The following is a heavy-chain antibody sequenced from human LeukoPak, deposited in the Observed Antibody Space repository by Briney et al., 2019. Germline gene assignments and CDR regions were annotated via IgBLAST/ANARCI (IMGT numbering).Heavy chain of an antibody. J-gene: IGHJ6*04. CDR3: AELGITMFGGV. V-gene: IGHV3-48*03. Sequence: PGGSLRLPCAASGLTFSSYEVNWVRQAPGKGLEWVSYISSSGSTIYYADSVKGRFTISRDNAKNSLYLQMNSLRAEDTAVYYCAELGITMFGGVWGKGTTVTISS. CDR1: GLTFSSYE. CDR2: ISSSGSTI. D-gene: IGHD3-10*02.